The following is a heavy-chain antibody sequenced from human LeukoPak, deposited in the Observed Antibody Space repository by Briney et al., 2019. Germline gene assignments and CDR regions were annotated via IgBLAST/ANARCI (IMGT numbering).Heavy chain of an antibody. CDR2: IYYSGST. Sequence: PSESLSLTCTVSGGSISSSSYYWGWIRPPPGKGLEWIGSIYYSGSTYYNPSLKSRVTTSVDTSKNQFSLMLSSVTAADTAVYQCARGLNYYDSSGYYKYYFDYWGQGTLVTVSS. V-gene: IGHV4-39*01. D-gene: IGHD3-22*01. J-gene: IGHJ4*02. CDR1: GGSISSSSYY. CDR3: ARGLNYYDSSGYYKYYFDY.